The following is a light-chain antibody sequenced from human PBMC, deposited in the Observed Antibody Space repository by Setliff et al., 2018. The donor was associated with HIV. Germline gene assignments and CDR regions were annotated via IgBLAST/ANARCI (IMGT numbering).Light chain of an antibody. V-gene: IGLV2-14*01. CDR1: SSDVGAYNY. J-gene: IGLJ2*01. Sequence: QSVLTQPASVSGSPGQSITVSCTGTSSDVGAYNYVSWYQQHPGKAPKLLIYEVNNRPSGVSNRFSGSKSGNTASLIIPGLQAEDEADYYCSSYTSSTTPVIFGGGTKVTVL. CDR2: EVN. CDR3: SSYTSSTTPVI.